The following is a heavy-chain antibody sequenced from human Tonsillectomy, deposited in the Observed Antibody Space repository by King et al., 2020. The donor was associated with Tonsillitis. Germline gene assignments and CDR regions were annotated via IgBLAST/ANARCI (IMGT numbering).Heavy chain of an antibody. CDR3: ARHGSGDSAYSYYAMDV. Sequence: QLVQSGAEVKKPGESLRISCKGSGYSFTGYWISWVRQMPGQGLEWMGRIDPSDSYTNYGPSFQGHVTISTDKSISTAYLQWSSLKASDTAMYYCARHGSGDSAYSYYAMDVWGQGDTVTVSS. CDR2: IDPSDSYT. J-gene: IGHJ6*02. D-gene: IGHD2-15*01. CDR1: GYSFTGYW. V-gene: IGHV5-10-1*03.